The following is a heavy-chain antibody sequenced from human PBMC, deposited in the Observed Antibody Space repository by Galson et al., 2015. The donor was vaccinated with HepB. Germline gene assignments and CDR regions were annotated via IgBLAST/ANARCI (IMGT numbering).Heavy chain of an antibody. V-gene: IGHV3-33*08. CDR3: ARDFVGSGSYTLDY. D-gene: IGHD3-10*01. CDR2: IWYDGSNK. Sequence: SLRLSCAASGFTFSSYGMHWVRQAPGKGLEWVAVIWYDGSNKYYADSVKGRFTISRDNSKNTLYLQMNSLRAEDTAVYYCARDFVGSGSYTLDYWGQGTLVTVSS. CDR1: GFTFSSYG. J-gene: IGHJ4*02.